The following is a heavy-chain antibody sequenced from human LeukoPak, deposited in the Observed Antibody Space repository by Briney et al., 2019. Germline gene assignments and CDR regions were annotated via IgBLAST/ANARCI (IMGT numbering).Heavy chain of an antibody. CDR1: GGSISSYY. CDR2: IYYSGSA. CDR3: ARRNSSGYPYYFDY. V-gene: IGHV4-59*01. Sequence: SETLSLTCTVSGGSISSYYWSWIRQPPGKGLECIGYIYYSGSANYNPSLKSRVTISVDTSKNQFSLKLSSVTAADTAVYYCARRNSSGYPYYFDYWGQGTLVTVSS. D-gene: IGHD3-22*01. J-gene: IGHJ4*02.